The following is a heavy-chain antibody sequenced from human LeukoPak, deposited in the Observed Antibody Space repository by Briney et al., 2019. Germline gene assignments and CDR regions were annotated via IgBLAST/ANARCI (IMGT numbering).Heavy chain of an antibody. CDR2: INAGNGNA. D-gene: IGHD6-25*01. J-gene: IGHJ4*02. CDR3: ARVSSGWHGYLDY. CDR1: GFTFTSYD. V-gene: IGHV1-3*01. Sequence: VASVKVSCKASGFTFTSYDFNWVRQATGQRLEWMGWINAGNGNATYTQKFQDRVTFTRDTSASTAYMDLSSLRSEDTAVYYCARVSSGWHGYLDYWGQGTPVTVSS.